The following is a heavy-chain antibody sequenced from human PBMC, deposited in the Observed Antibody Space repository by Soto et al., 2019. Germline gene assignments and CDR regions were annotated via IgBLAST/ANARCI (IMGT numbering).Heavy chain of an antibody. V-gene: IGHV4-34*01. D-gene: IGHD3-22*01. CDR2: INHSGST. J-gene: IGHJ4*02. CDR1: GGSFSGYY. Sequence: SETLSLTCAVYGGSFSGYYWSWIRQPPGKGLEWIGEINHSGSTNYNPSLKSRVTISVDTSKNQFSLKLSSVTAADTAVYYCARDRQIRGSSGYYYFGGGVIWGQGTLVTVSS. CDR3: ARDRQIRGSSGYYYFGGGVI.